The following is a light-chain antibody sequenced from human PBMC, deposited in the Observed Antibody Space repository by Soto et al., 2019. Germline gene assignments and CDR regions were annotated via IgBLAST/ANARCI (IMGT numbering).Light chain of an antibody. J-gene: IGKJ1*01. V-gene: IGKV1-5*03. CDR2: KAS. CDR1: QSISSW. CDR3: QQYNSYWT. Sequence: DIQMTQSPSTLSASVGDRVTITCRASQSISSWLAWYQQKPGKAPKLLICKASSLESGVPSRFSGSGSGTEFTLTISSLQPDDFATYYCQQYNSYWTFGQGTKVDI.